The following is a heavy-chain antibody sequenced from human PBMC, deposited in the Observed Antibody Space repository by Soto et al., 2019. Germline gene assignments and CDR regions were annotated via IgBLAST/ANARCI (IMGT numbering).Heavy chain of an antibody. D-gene: IGHD3-16*01. J-gene: IGHJ5*02. CDR2: MNPGSGDT. CDR3: ARMATFGSLNWFDP. V-gene: IGHV1-8*01. CDR1: GYSFTNND. Sequence: ASVKVSCKTSGYSFTNNDVTWVRQATGQGLEWMGWMNPGSGDTGYAQKFQGRATMTRDISIATAYMELSGLTSDDTAIYYCARMATFGSLNWFDPWGQGTLVTVS.